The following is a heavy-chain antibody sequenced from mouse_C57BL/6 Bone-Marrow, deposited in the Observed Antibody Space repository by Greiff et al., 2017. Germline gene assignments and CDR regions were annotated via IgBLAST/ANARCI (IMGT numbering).Heavy chain of an antibody. CDR3: TREYGSSYFDY. CDR2: IDPETGGT. J-gene: IGHJ2*01. V-gene: IGHV1-15*01. CDR1: GYTFTDYE. Sequence: VQLQQSGAELVRPGASVTLSCKASGYTFTDYEMHWVKQTPVHGLEWIGAIDPETGGTAYNQKFKGKAILTADKSSSTAYMELRSLTSEDSAVYYCTREYGSSYFDYWGQGTTLTVSS. D-gene: IGHD1-1*01.